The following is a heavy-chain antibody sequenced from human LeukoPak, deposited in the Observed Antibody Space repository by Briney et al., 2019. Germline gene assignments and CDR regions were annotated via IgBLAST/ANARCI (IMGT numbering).Heavy chain of an antibody. Sequence: SETLSLTCAVYGGSFSGYYWSWIRQPPGKGLEWIGEINHSGSTYYNPSLKSRVTISVDTSKNQFSLKLSSVTAADTAVYYCARDRRYCSSTSCYEGGLYYFDYWGQGTLVTVSS. CDR1: GGSFSGYY. D-gene: IGHD2-2*01. V-gene: IGHV4-34*01. CDR3: ARDRRYCSSTSCYEGGLYYFDY. J-gene: IGHJ4*02. CDR2: INHSGST.